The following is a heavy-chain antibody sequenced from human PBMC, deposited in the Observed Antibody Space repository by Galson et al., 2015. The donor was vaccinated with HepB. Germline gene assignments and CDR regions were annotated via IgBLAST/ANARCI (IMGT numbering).Heavy chain of an antibody. Sequence: SLRLSCAASGFTFSSYAMHWVRQAPGKGLEWVAVISYDGSNKYYADSVKGRFTISRDNSKNTLYLQMNSLRAEDTAVYYCARDRSDFSGWDRYYYYGMDVWGQGTTVTVSS. CDR1: GFTFSSYA. D-gene: IGHD6-19*01. CDR2: ISYDGSNK. CDR3: ARDRSDFSGWDRYYYYGMDV. J-gene: IGHJ6*02. V-gene: IGHV3-30-3*01.